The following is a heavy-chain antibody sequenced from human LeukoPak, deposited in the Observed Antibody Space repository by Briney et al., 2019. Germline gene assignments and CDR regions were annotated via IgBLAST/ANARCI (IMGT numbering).Heavy chain of an antibody. D-gene: IGHD1-26*01. V-gene: IGHV1-2*02. CDR2: INPNSGGT. CDR1: GYTFSDYY. Sequence: ASVKVSCKASGYTFSDYYIHWVRQAPGQGLEWVGWINPNSGGTDSAQKLQGRVTMTRDTSISATYMELRTLTSDDTAVYYCARGTRGSYSSIHDWGQGTLVTVSS. J-gene: IGHJ4*02. CDR3: ARGTRGSYSSIHD.